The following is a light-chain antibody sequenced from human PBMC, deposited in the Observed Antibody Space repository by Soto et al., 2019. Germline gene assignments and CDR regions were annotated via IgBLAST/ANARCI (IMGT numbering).Light chain of an antibody. J-gene: IGKJ4*01. V-gene: IGKV3D-15*01. CDR2: DAS. CDR3: QQYNNWPPLT. Sequence: EIVMTQSPATLSVSPGERATFSCRASQSVSSNLAWYQQKPGQAPRLLIYDASTRATGIPARFSGSGSGTEFTLTISSLQSEDFAVYYCQQYNNWPPLTFGGGTKVEIK. CDR1: QSVSSN.